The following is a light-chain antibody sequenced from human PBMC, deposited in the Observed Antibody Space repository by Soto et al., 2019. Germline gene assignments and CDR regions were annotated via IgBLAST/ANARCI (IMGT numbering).Light chain of an antibody. CDR3: LLIYPGVGEV. Sequence: QAVVTQEPSLTVSPGGTVTLTCGSSTGAVTSGHYPHWFQQKSGQAPRTLIYDTNNRHSWTPARFSGSLLGGKGALTLSDAQSEDEADYYCLLIYPGVGEVFGTGTKVTVL. CDR1: TGAVTSGHY. CDR2: DTN. J-gene: IGLJ1*01. V-gene: IGLV7-46*01.